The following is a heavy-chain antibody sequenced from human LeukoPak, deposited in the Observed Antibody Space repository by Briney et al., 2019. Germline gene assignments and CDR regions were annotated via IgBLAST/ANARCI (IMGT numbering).Heavy chain of an antibody. J-gene: IGHJ5*02. V-gene: IGHV3-11*04. CDR2: ISSSGSTI. CDR1: GFTFSDYY. CDR3: ARDGITMVRGVIMLPGWFDP. Sequence: GGSLRLSCAASGFTFSDYYMSWIRQAPGKGLEWVSYISSSGSTIDYADSVKGRFTISRDNAKNSLYLQMNSLRAEDTAVYYCARDGITMVRGVIMLPGWFDPWGQGTLVTVSS. D-gene: IGHD3-10*01.